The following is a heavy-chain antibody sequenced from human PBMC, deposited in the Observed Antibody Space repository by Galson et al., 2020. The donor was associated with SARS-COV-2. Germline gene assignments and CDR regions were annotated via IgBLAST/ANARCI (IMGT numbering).Heavy chain of an antibody. D-gene: IGHD3-16*01. CDR3: ARDRGKIELCKTGGGLDY. CDR1: GGSITNGGYY. V-gene: IGHV4-31*03. CDR2: ISDSGST. J-gene: IGHJ4*02. Sequence: ASETLSLTCTVSGGSITNGGYYWNWIRQHPGKGLEWIGDISDSGSTHYNPSLKSRVTISVDTSKNQCYLNLRSMTAADTAVYYCARDRGKIELCKTGGGLDYWCRGSLVTVSS.